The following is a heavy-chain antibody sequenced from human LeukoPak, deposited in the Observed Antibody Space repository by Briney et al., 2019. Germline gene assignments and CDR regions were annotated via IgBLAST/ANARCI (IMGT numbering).Heavy chain of an antibody. CDR3: ARMWSGSYYADY. V-gene: IGHV4-39*01. CDR1: GGSISSISSNNYH. Sequence: SETLSLTCIVSGGSISSISSNNYHWGWIRQPPGKGLEWIGSIYYSGSTYYNPSLKSRVTISVDTSKNQFSLKLSSVTAADTAVYYCARMWSGSYYADYWGQGTLVTVSS. CDR2: IYYSGST. J-gene: IGHJ4*02. D-gene: IGHD1-26*01.